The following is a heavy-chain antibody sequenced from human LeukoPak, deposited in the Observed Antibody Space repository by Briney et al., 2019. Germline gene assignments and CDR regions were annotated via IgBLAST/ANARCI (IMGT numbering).Heavy chain of an antibody. Sequence: GGSLRLSCAASGFTFSDYCMSWIRQAPGKGLEWVSYISSSGSTIYYADSVKGRFTISRDNAKNSLYLQMNSLRAEDTAVYYCARDSSAVATAPEYYFDYWGQGTLVTVSS. J-gene: IGHJ4*02. V-gene: IGHV3-11*01. D-gene: IGHD2-21*02. CDR1: GFTFSDYC. CDR3: ARDSSAVATAPEYYFDY. CDR2: ISSSGSTI.